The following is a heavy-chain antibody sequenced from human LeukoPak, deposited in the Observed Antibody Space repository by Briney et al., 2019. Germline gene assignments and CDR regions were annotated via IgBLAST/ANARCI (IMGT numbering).Heavy chain of an antibody. CDR3: ARGDIVATTAAFDY. V-gene: IGHV4-59*01. CDR1: GGSISSYY. CDR2: IYYSGST. D-gene: IGHD5-12*01. J-gene: IGHJ4*02. Sequence: PSQTLSLTCTVSGGSISSYYWSWIRQPPGKGLEWIGYIYYSGSTNYNPSLKSRVTISVDTSKNQFSLKLSSVTAADTAVYYCARGDIVATTAAFDYWGQGTLVTVSS.